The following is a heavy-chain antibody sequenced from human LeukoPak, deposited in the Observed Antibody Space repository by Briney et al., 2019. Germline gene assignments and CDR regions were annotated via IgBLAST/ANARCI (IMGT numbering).Heavy chain of an antibody. CDR2: ISSSSSYI. CDR1: GFTFSSYS. V-gene: IGHV3-21*01. Sequence: GGSLRLSCAASGFTFSSYSMNWVRQAPGKGLEWVSSISSSSSYIYYADSVKGRFTISRDNAKNSLYLQMNSLRAEDTAVCYCARDGIQLWWDYWGQGTLVTVSS. CDR3: ARDGIQLWWDY. D-gene: IGHD5-18*01. J-gene: IGHJ4*02.